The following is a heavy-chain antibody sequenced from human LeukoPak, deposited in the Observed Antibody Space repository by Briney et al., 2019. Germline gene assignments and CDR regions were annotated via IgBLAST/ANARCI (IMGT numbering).Heavy chain of an antibody. CDR3: ATGIAAAGGIDY. D-gene: IGHD6-13*01. V-gene: IGHV1-2*02. J-gene: IGHJ4*02. CDR2: INPNSGGT. Sequence: ASVKVSCTASGYTFTGYYMHWVRQAPGQGLEWMGWINPNSGGTNYARKFQGRVTMTRDTSISTAYMELSRLRSDDTAVYYCATGIAAAGGIDYWGQGTLVTVSS. CDR1: GYTFTGYY.